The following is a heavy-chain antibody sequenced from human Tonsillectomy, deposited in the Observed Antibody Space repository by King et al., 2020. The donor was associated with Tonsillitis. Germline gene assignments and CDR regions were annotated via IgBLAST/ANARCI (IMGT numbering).Heavy chain of an antibody. CDR2: IGGSGVRT. CDR1: GFTFSSYA. J-gene: IGHJ4*02. D-gene: IGHD3-22*01. CDR3: AKGNYYDSSGYSFFYY. V-gene: IGHV3-23*04. Sequence: VQLVESGGGLVQPGGSLRLSCAASGFTFSSYAMSWVRQAPGKGLEWVSAIGGSGVRTYYADSVKGRFTISRDNSKNTLYLQMNSLRAEDTAVYYCAKGNYYDSSGYSFFYYWGQGTLVTVSS.